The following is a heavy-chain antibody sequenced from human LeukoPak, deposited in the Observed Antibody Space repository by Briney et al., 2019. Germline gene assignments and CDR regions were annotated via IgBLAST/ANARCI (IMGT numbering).Heavy chain of an antibody. D-gene: IGHD5-18*01. CDR3: ARSMVTNWFDP. CDR2: IYYSGST. J-gene: IGHJ5*02. CDR1: GDLINSYY. V-gene: IGHV4-59*08. Sequence: SETQTLTCTVCGDLINSYYWRWLRHPTGEALEWIGYIYYSGSTNYSPSLKSRVTISVDTSKNQFSLKLSSVTAADTAVYYWARSMVTNWFDPWGQGTLVTVSS.